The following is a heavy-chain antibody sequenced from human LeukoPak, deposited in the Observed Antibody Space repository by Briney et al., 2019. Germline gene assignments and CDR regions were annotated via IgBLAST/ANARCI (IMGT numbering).Heavy chain of an antibody. D-gene: IGHD3-10*01. J-gene: IGHJ6*04. CDR1: GFTFSSYS. CDR2: ISSSSSYI. V-gene: IGHV3-21*01. CDR3: ARDRYYGSGSYYKEYYYYGMDV. Sequence: GGSLRLSCAASGFTFSSYSMNWVRQAPGKGLEWVSSISSSSSYIYYADSVKGRFTISRDNAKNSLYLQMNGLRAEDTAVYYCARDRYYGSGSYYKEYYYYGMDVWGKGTTVAVSS.